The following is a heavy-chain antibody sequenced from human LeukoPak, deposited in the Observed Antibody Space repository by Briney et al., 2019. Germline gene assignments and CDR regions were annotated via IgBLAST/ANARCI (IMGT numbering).Heavy chain of an antibody. CDR3: ARGSFPAVTGWFDP. CDR1: GGSISSYY. D-gene: IGHD4-17*01. Sequence: SETLSLTCTVSGGSISSYYWSWIRQPPGKGLEWIGYIYYSGSTNYNPSLKSRVTISVDTSKNQFSLELSSVTAADTAVYYCARGSFPAVTGWFDPWGQGTLVTVSS. CDR2: IYYSGST. V-gene: IGHV4-59*01. J-gene: IGHJ5*02.